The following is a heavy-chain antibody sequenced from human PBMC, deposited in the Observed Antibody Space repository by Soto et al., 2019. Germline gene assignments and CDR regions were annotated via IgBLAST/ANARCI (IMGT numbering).Heavy chain of an antibody. CDR3: ARLQYTVVTALDI. Sequence: SETLSLTCRVSGVSIGRHSWSWIRQAPGKGPELVGYIYHTVNTNYNPALKSRVTISMDTSENQLSLQLSSVTAADTAVYYCARLQYTVVTALDIWGQGTMVT. J-gene: IGHJ3*02. V-gene: IGHV4-59*11. CDR1: GVSIGRHS. D-gene: IGHD2-15*01. CDR2: IYHTVNT.